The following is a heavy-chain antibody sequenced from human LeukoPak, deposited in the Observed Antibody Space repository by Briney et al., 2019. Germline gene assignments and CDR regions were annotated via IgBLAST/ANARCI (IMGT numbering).Heavy chain of an antibody. V-gene: IGHV1-46*01. Sequence: ASVKVSCKASGYTLTGYYMHWVRQAPGQGLEWMGVINLSAGTTNYAQKFQGRVTMTRDMSTSTVYMELSSLTSEDTAVYYCAREMGVGSTMGYFYYWGQGTLVAVSS. D-gene: IGHD1-26*01. J-gene: IGHJ4*02. CDR3: AREMGVGSTMGYFYY. CDR2: INLSAGTT. CDR1: GYTLTGYY.